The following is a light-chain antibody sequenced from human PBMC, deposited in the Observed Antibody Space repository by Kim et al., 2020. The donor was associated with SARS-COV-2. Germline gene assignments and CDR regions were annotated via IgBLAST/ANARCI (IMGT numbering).Light chain of an antibody. J-gene: IGKJ1*01. Sequence: LSSSVGSRDTFTCRASQSISIWLASYQHKPRKAPTLLIYDASSMESGIPSRFSGSGSGTEFTLTLSSLQPYDFATYYCQQYNSYSRFGQGTKLEI. CDR1: QSISIW. CDR2: DAS. V-gene: IGKV1-5*01. CDR3: QQYNSYSR.